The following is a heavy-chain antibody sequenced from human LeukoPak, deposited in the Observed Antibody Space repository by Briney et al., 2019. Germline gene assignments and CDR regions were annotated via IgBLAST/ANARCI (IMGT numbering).Heavy chain of an antibody. D-gene: IGHD3-9*01. CDR1: GYTFTSYY. Sequence: ASVKVSCKASGYTFTSYYMHWVRQAPGQGLEWMGIINPSGGSTSYAQKFQGRVTMTRDTSTSTVYMELSSLRSEDTAVYYCARNLGLRYFDWLTYRHDAFDIWGQGTMVTVSS. CDR2: INPSGGST. CDR3: ARNLGLRYFDWLTYRHDAFDI. V-gene: IGHV1-46*01. J-gene: IGHJ3*02.